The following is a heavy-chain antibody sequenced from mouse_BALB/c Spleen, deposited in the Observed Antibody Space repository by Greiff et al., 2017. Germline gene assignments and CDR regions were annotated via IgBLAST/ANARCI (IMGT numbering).Heavy chain of an antibody. D-gene: IGHD2-14*01. CDR2: ISDGGSYT. CDR3: ARDGEVRAWFAY. Sequence: LVESGGGLVKPGGSLKLSCAASGFTFSDYYMYWVRQTPEKRLEWVATISDGGSYTYYPDSVKGRFTIYRDNAKNNLYLQMSSLKSEDTAMYYCARDGEVRAWFAYWGQGTLVTVSA. J-gene: IGHJ3*01. V-gene: IGHV5-4*02. CDR1: GFTFSDYY.